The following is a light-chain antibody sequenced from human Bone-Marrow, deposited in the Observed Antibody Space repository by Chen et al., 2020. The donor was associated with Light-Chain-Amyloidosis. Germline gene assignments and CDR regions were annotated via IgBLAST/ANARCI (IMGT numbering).Light chain of an antibody. V-gene: IGLV2-23*03. Sequence: QSALTQPASVSGSPGRSITISCTGTSSGTFNLVSWYQQNPGNAPKLIIYEGNRRPSEVSDRFSGSTSGNTASLTISGLQTEDEADYYCCSYGGYSTFVFGGGTKLTVL. J-gene: IGLJ2*01. CDR3: CSYGGYSTFV. CDR1: SSGTFNL. CDR2: EGN.